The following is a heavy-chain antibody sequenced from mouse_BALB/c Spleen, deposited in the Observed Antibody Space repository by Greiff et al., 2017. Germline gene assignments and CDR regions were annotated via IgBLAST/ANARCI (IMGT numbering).Heavy chain of an antibody. CDR2: IYPGDGDT. Sequence: VQLVESGPELVKPGASVKISCKASGYAFSSSWMNWVKQRPGQGLEWIGRIYPGDGDTNYNGKFKGKATLTADKSSSTAYMQLSSLTSVDSAVYFCARFYYGKGYFDYWGQGTTLTVSS. V-gene: IGHV1-82*01. CDR3: ARFYYGKGYFDY. CDR1: GYAFSSSW. J-gene: IGHJ2*01. D-gene: IGHD2-1*01.